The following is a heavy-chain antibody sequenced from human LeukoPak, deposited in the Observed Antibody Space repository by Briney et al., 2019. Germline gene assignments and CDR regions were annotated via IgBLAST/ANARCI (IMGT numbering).Heavy chain of an antibody. CDR2: IIPIFGTA. V-gene: IGHV1-69*01. J-gene: IGHJ5*02. CDR1: GGTFSSYA. Sequence: GASVKVSCKASGGTFSSYAISWVRQAPGQGLEWMGGIIPIFGTANHAQKFQGRVTITADESTSTAYMELSSLRSEDTAVYYCARGWGSYCSSTSCYDPPGWFDPWGQGTLVTVSS. D-gene: IGHD2-2*01. CDR3: ARGWGSYCSSTSCYDPPGWFDP.